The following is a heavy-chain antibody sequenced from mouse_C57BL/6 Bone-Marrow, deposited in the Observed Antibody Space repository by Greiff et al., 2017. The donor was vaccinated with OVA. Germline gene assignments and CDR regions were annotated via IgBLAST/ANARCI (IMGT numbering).Heavy chain of an antibody. CDR3: ARGGGTWYAMDY. D-gene: IGHD4-1*01. CDR2: ISYDGSN. Sequence: EVQLQESGPGLVKPSQSLSLTCSVTGYSITSGYYWNWIRQFPGNKLEWMGYISYDGSNNYNPSLKNRISITRDTSKNQFFLKLNSVTTEDTATYYCARGGGTWYAMDYWGQGTSVTVSS. V-gene: IGHV3-6*01. J-gene: IGHJ4*01. CDR1: GYSITSGYY.